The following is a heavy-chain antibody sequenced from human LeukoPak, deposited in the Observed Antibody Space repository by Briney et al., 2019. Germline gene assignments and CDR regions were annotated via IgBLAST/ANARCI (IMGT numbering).Heavy chain of an antibody. CDR1: GFTFDDYA. CDR2: ISWNSGSI. V-gene: IGHV3-9*01. D-gene: IGHD1-26*01. Sequence: GGSLRLSCAASGFTFDDYAMHWVRQAPGKGLEWVSGISWNSGSIGYADSVKGRFTISRDNSKNTLYLQMNSLRAEDTAVYYCAKASLSGSRLPVYDYWGQGTLVTVSS. J-gene: IGHJ4*02. CDR3: AKASLSGSRLPVYDY.